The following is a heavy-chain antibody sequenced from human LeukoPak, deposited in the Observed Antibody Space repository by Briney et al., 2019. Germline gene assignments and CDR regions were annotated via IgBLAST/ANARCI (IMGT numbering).Heavy chain of an antibody. CDR2: INPNSGGT. J-gene: IGHJ4*02. CDR3: ARDLTGTYASDDY. Sequence: GASVKVSCKASGYTFTGYYMHWVRQAPGQGLEWMGWINPNSGGTNYAQKFQGRVTMTRDTSISTAYMELSRPRSDDTAVYYCARDLTGTYASDDYWGQGTLVTVSS. V-gene: IGHV1-2*02. CDR1: GYTFTGYY. D-gene: IGHD1-7*01.